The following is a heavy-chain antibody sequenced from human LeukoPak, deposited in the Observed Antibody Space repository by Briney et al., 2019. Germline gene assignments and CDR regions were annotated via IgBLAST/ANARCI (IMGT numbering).Heavy chain of an antibody. D-gene: IGHD2-21*01. V-gene: IGHV1-46*01. CDR1: GYTFTSYG. Sequence: ASVKVSCKASGYTFTSYGISWVRQAPGQGLEWMGIINPSGGSTSYAQKFQGRVTMTRDTSTSTVYMELSSLRSEDTAVYYCARGFPPLAYYFDYWGQGTLVTVSS. J-gene: IGHJ4*02. CDR3: ARGFPPLAYYFDY. CDR2: INPSGGST.